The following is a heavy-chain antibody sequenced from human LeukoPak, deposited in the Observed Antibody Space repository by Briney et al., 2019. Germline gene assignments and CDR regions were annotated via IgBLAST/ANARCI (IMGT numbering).Heavy chain of an antibody. CDR3: ARGLTAVAGIWDY. CDR2: INHSGST. V-gene: IGHV4-34*01. CDR1: GGSFSGYY. Sequence: SETLSLTCAVYGGSFSGYYWSWIRQPPGKGLEWIGEINHSGSTNYNPSLKSRVTISVDTSKNQFSLRLSSVTAADTAVYYCARGLTAVAGIWDYWGQGTLVTVSS. J-gene: IGHJ4*02. D-gene: IGHD6-19*01.